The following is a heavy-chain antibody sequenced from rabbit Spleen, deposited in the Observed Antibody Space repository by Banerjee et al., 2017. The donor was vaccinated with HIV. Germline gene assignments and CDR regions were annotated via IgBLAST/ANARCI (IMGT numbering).Heavy chain of an antibody. CDR2: IYAARGTT. Sequence: APGKGLEWIGIIYAARGTTYYASWVNGRFTISRSTSLNTVTLQMTSLTAADTATYFCARDLAGYVGFGYASSLDLWGPGTLV. D-gene: IGHD6-1*01. J-gene: IGHJ4*01. CDR3: ARDLAGYVGFGYASSLDL. V-gene: IGHV1S47*01.